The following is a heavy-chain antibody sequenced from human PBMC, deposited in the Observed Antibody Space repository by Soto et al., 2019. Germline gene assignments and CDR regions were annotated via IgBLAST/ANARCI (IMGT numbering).Heavy chain of an antibody. CDR2: IYPGDSDT. Sequence: GESLKISCKGSGYRFTSYWIGWVRQMPGKGLEWMGIIYPGDSDTRYSPSFQGQVTVSADKSISTAYLQWSSLKASDTAIYYCATTTIEMPHHGFAIWGQGTMVPVSS. D-gene: IGHD3-9*01. J-gene: IGHJ3*02. V-gene: IGHV5-51*01. CDR3: ATTTIEMPHHGFAI. CDR1: GYRFTSYW.